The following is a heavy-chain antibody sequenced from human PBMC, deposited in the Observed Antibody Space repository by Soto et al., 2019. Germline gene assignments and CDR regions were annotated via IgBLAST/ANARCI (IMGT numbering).Heavy chain of an antibody. CDR1: GFTFSSYA. D-gene: IGHD4-17*01. Sequence: EVQLLESGGGLVQPGGSLRLSCAASGFTFSSYAMSWVRQAPGKGLEWVSAISGSGGSTYYADSVKGRFTISRDNSKNTLYLQMNSLRAEDTAVNYCENHYGDYSRGMNGMDVWGQGTTVTVSS. J-gene: IGHJ6*02. V-gene: IGHV3-23*01. CDR3: ENHYGDYSRGMNGMDV. CDR2: ISGSGGST.